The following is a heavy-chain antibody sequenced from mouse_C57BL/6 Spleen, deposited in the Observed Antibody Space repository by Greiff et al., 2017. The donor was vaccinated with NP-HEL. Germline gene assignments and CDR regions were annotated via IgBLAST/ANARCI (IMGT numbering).Heavy chain of an antibody. Sequence: EVQLQQSGPELVKPGASVKISCKASGYSFTGYYMNWVKQSPEKSLEWIGEINPSTGGTTYNQKFKAKATLTVDKSSSTAYMQLKSLTSEDSAVYYCARGGYDYDVKYYFDYWGQGTTLTVSS. V-gene: IGHV1-42*01. CDR3: ARGGYDYDVKYYFDY. CDR1: GYSFTGYY. CDR2: INPSTGGT. J-gene: IGHJ2*01. D-gene: IGHD2-4*01.